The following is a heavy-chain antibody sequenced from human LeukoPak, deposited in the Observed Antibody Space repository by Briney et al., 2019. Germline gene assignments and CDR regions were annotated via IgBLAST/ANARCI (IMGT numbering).Heavy chain of an antibody. J-gene: IGHJ4*02. Sequence: GGSLRLSCAASGFTVSSNYMSWVRQAPGKGLERVSVIYSGGSTYYADSVKGRFTISRDNSKNTLYLQMNSLRAEDTAVYYCARDSRYYDSSGLDYWGQGTLVTVSS. V-gene: IGHV3-66*01. CDR1: GFTVSSNY. CDR3: ARDSRYYDSSGLDY. D-gene: IGHD3-22*01. CDR2: IYSGGST.